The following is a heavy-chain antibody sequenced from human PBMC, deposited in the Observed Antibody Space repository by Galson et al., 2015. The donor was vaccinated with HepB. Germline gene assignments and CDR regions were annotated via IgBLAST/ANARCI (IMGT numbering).Heavy chain of an antibody. J-gene: IGHJ4*02. V-gene: IGHV3-7*03. Sequence: SLRLSCAASGFTFSSYWMSWVRQAPGKGLEWVANIKQDGSEKYYVDSVKGRFTISRDNAKKSLYLQMNSLRAEDTAIYYCARERDPTSSGSLLNYWGQGTLVTVSS. CDR1: GFTFSSYW. CDR2: IKQDGSEK. D-gene: IGHD6-6*01. CDR3: ARERDPTSSGSLLNY.